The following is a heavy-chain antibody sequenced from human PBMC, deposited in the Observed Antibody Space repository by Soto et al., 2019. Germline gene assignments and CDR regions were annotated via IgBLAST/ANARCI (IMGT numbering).Heavy chain of an antibody. J-gene: IGHJ4*02. CDR1: GFTFSSYS. CDR2: ISSSSSYI. CDR3: ARAPGFLEWLFDY. Sequence: GGSLRLSCAASGFTFSSYSMNWVRQAPGKGLEWVSSISSSSSYIYYADSVKGRFTISRDNAKNSLYLQMNSLRAEDTAVYYCARAPGFLEWLFDYWGQGTLVTVSS. V-gene: IGHV3-21*01. D-gene: IGHD3-3*01.